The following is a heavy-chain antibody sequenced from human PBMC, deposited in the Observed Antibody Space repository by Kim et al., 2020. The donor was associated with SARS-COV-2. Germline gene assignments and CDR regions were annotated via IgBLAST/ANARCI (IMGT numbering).Heavy chain of an antibody. CDR2: IYYSGGT. Sequence: SETLSLTCTVSGGSINNYYWNWIRQPPGKGLEWIGYIYYSGGTNYNPSLMSRFTISVDTSKNQFSLQLSSVTATDTAIYYCARGNDYRMAFDIWGQGTMV. CDR3: ARGNDYRMAFDI. D-gene: IGHD4-17*01. CDR1: GGSINNYY. J-gene: IGHJ3*02. V-gene: IGHV4-59*12.